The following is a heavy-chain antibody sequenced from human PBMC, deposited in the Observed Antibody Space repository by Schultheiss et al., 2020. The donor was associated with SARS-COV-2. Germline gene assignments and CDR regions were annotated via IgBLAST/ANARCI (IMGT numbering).Heavy chain of an antibody. V-gene: IGHV3-23*01. D-gene: IGHD6-13*01. CDR3: ANPNGGSSRPFDY. CDR1: GFTFGDYA. Sequence: GGSLRLSCAASGFTFGDYAMSWFRQAPGKGLEWVSAISGSGGSTYYADSVKGRFTISRDNSKNTLYLQMNSLRAEDTAVYYCANPNGGSSRPFDYWGQGTLGTVSS. J-gene: IGHJ4*02. CDR2: ISGSGGST.